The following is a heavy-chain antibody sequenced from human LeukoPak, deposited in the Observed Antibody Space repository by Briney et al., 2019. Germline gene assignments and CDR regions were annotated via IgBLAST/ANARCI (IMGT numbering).Heavy chain of an antibody. Sequence: GGSLRLSCAASGFTFSSYWMHWVRQAPGKGLVWVSRINSDGSSISYADSVKGRFTISRDNSKNTLYLQMNSLRAEDTAVYYCAREKYCSGGSCTYYFDYWGQGTLVTVSS. CDR1: GFTFSSYW. V-gene: IGHV3-74*01. D-gene: IGHD2-15*01. CDR2: INSDGSSI. CDR3: AREKYCSGGSCTYYFDY. J-gene: IGHJ4*02.